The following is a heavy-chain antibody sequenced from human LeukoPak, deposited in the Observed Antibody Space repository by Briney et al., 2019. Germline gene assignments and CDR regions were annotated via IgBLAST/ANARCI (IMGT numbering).Heavy chain of an antibody. CDR3: ARGGSGWTTDY. J-gene: IGHJ4*02. V-gene: IGHV4-59*11. CDR2: IYYRGTT. D-gene: IGHD6-19*01. CDR1: GGSISSHY. Sequence: SETLSLTCTVSGGSISSHYWSWIRQPPGKGLEWIGYIYYRGTTNYNPSLRSRVTISVDTSKNQFSLKLSSVTAADTAVYYCARGGSGWTTDYWDQGTLVTVSS.